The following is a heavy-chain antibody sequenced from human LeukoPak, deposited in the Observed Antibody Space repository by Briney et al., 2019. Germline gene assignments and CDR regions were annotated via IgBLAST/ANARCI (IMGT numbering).Heavy chain of an antibody. V-gene: IGHV4-30-2*01. D-gene: IGHD6-19*01. Sequence: SETLSLTCTVSGGSISSGGYYWSWIRQPPGKGLEWIGYIYHSGSTYYNPSLKSRVTISVDRSKNQFSLKLSSVTAADTAVYYCARDVLTVAGRNYFDYWGQGTLVTVSS. CDR2: IYHSGST. J-gene: IGHJ4*02. CDR1: GGSISSGGYY. CDR3: ARDVLTVAGRNYFDY.